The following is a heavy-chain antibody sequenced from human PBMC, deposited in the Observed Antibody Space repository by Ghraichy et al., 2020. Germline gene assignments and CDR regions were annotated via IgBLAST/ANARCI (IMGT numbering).Heavy chain of an antibody. CDR2: IYYSGST. CDR1: GGSISSGGYS. J-gene: IGHJ3*02. D-gene: IGHD2-21*02. V-gene: IGHV4-30-4*07. CDR3: ARGHIVVVTARGTHDAFDI. Sequence: SETLSLTCAVSGGSISSGGYSWGWIRQPPGKGLEWIGYIYYSGSTYYNPSLKSRVTISVDTSKNQFSLKLSSVTAADTAVYYWARGHIVVVTARGTHDAFDIWGHGTMVPVSS.